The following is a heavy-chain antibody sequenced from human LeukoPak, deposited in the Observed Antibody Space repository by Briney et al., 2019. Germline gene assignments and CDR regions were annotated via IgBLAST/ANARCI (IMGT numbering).Heavy chain of an antibody. CDR1: GFTFSNAW. V-gene: IGHV3-15*01. CDR2: IKSKTDGGTT. D-gene: IGHD2-2*01. Sequence: GGSLRLSCAASGFTFSNAWMSWVRQAPGKGLEWVGRIKSKTDGGTTDYAAPVKGRFTISRDDSKNTLYLQMNSLKTEDTAVYYCTTTSVVPAATDAFDIWGQGTMVTVSS. J-gene: IGHJ3*02. CDR3: TTTSVVPAATDAFDI.